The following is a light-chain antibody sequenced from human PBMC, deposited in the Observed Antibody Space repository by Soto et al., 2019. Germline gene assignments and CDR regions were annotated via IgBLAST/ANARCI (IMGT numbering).Light chain of an antibody. CDR2: DVH. J-gene: IGLJ1*01. CDR1: RDDVGGYNY. V-gene: IGLV2-8*01. Sequence: QSALTQPPSASGSPGQSITISCTGSRDDVGGYNYVSWYQQHPGKAPKLIIYDVHKRPSGVPDRFSGSKSDNTASLTVSGLQTDDEADYYCAAWDGSLKGYVFGTGTKLTVL. CDR3: AAWDGSLKGYV.